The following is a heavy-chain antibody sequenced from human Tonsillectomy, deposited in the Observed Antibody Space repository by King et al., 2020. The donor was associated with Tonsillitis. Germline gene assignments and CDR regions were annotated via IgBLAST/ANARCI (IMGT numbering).Heavy chain of an antibody. CDR1: GFTFSDYY. CDR3: GREYWGAFDI. J-gene: IGHJ3*02. CDR2: INPSGTNP. Sequence: VQLVESGGGLVKPGGSLRLSCAASGFTFSDYYMSWIRQAPGKGLAWISFINPSGTNPNCVDSVRGRFTTSSDNAKNSMFLQMNSLRAEDTGVYYCGREYWGAFDIWGQGTMVTVSS. D-gene: IGHD2-8*02. V-gene: IGHV3-11*06.